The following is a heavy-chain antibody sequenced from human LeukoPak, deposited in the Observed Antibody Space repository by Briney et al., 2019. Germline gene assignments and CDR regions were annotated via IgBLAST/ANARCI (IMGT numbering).Heavy chain of an antibody. V-gene: IGHV4-4*07. Sequence: SETLSLTCTVSGGSISRYYWSWIRQPAGKGLEWIGRVYSSGSTNCNPSLKSRVTMSVDTSKNPFSLKLRSVTAADTAVYYCARGNVPSEYCAGDCQFDYWGQGTLVTVSS. CDR2: VYSSGST. CDR3: ARGNVPSEYCAGDCQFDY. D-gene: IGHD2-21*02. J-gene: IGHJ4*02. CDR1: GGSISRYY.